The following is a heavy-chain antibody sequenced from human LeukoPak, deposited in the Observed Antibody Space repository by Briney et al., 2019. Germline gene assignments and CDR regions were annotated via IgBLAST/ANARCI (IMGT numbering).Heavy chain of an antibody. Sequence: SETLSLTCAVYGGSFSGYDWSWIRQPPGKGLEWIEEINHSGSTNYNPSLKSRVTISVDTSENQFSLKLSSVTAADTAVYYCARHYGSGSFDYWGQGTLVTVSS. CDR3: ARHYGSGSFDY. V-gene: IGHV4-34*01. D-gene: IGHD3-10*01. CDR2: INHSGST. J-gene: IGHJ4*02. CDR1: GGSFSGYD.